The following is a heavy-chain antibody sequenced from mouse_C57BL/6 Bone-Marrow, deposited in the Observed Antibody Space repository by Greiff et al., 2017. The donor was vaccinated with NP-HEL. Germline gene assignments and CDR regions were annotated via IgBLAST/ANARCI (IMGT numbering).Heavy chain of an antibody. CDR1: GYTFTDYE. J-gene: IGHJ2*01. CDR2: IDPETGGT. Sequence: QVQLQQSGAELVRPGASVTLSCKASGYTFTDYEMHWVKQTPVHGLEWIGAIDPETGGTAYNQKFKGKAILTADKSSSTAYMELRSLTSEDSAVYYCRRRGGMTTVVADYWGQGTTLTVSS. V-gene: IGHV1-15*01. CDR3: RRRGGMTTVVADY. D-gene: IGHD1-1*01.